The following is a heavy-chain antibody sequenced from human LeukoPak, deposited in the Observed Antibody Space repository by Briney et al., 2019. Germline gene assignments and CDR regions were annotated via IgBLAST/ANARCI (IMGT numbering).Heavy chain of an antibody. D-gene: IGHD6-25*01. CDR2: IYYSGST. CDR3: ARASGIDAFDI. CDR1: GGSISSYY. J-gene: IGHJ3*02. Sequence: SETLSLTCTVAGGSISSYYWSWIRQPPGKGLEWIGYIYYSGSTNYNPSLKSRVTISVDTSKNQFSLKLSSVTAADTAVYYCARASGIDAFDIWGQGTMVTVSS. V-gene: IGHV4-59*01.